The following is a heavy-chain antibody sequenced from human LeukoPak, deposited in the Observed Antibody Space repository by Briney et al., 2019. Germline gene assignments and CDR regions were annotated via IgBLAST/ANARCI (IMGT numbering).Heavy chain of an antibody. CDR3: ARSTRSGDYFDY. D-gene: IGHD3-10*01. CDR1: GGSISSYY. V-gene: IGHV4-59*08. Sequence: SEALSLTCTVSGGSISSYYWSWIRQPPGKGLEWIGYIYYSGSTNYNPSLKSRVTISVDTSKNQFSLKLSSVTAADTAVYYCARSTRSGDYFDYWGQGTLVTVSS. CDR2: IYYSGST. J-gene: IGHJ4*02.